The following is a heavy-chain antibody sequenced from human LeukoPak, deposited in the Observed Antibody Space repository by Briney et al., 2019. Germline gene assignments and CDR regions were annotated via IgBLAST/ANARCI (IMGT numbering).Heavy chain of an antibody. J-gene: IGHJ5*02. D-gene: IGHD6-19*01. CDR1: GFTLGSYW. Sequence: GGSLRLSCAASGFTLGSYWMHWVRQVPGKGLEWVANIKQDGSEKYYVDSVKGRFTISRDNAKNSLYLQMNSLRAEDTAVYYCARDRRASGSPVFDPWGQGTLVTVSS. CDR3: ARDRRASGSPVFDP. V-gene: IGHV3-7*01. CDR2: IKQDGSEK.